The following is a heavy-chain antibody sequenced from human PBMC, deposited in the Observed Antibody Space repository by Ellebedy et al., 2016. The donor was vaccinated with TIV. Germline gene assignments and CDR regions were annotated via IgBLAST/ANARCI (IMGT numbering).Heavy chain of an antibody. Sequence: GESLKISCAASGFTFSSYSMNWVRQAPGKGLEWVSSISSSGSSISYADSVKGRFTISRDNAKNSLYLQLNSLRAEDTAVYYCGRGRGSYRNVDSWGQGTLVTVSS. CDR3: GRGRGSYRNVDS. CDR1: GFTFSSYS. CDR2: ISSSGSSI. V-gene: IGHV3-21*01. J-gene: IGHJ4*02. D-gene: IGHD3-16*02.